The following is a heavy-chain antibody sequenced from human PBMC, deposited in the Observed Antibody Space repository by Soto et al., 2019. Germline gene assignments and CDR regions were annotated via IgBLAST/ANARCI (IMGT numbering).Heavy chain of an antibody. CDR1: GYSFTNNV. D-gene: IGHD2-15*01. J-gene: IGHJ3*02. Sequence: ASVKVSCKASGYSFTNNVIHWVRQAPGQRLEWMGWINTGNGNTKYSQKFQGRVTITRATSASTAYMELSSLRSEDTALYYCAREIIVMVAATLHDAFDIWGQGTMVTVSS. V-gene: IGHV1-3*04. CDR3: AREIIVMVAATLHDAFDI. CDR2: INTGNGNT.